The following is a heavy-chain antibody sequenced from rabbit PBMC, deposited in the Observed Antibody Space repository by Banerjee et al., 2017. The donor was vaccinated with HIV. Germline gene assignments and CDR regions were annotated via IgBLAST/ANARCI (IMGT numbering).Heavy chain of an antibody. D-gene: IGHD6-1*01. CDR2: IYAGSSGTT. J-gene: IGHJ4*01. CDR3: ARDLAIYGYGGYAYATGDFNL. CDR1: GFSFSSSYY. V-gene: IGHV1S45*01. Sequence: QEQLEESGGDLVKPGASLTLTCTASGFSFSSSYYICWVRQAPGKGLEWIACIYAGSSGTTYYASWAKGRFTISKTSSTTVTLQMTSLTAADTATYFCARDLAIYGYGGYAYATGDFNLWGPGTLVTVS.